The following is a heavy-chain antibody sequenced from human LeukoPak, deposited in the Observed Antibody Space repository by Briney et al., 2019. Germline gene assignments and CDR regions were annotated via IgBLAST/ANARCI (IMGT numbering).Heavy chain of an antibody. Sequence: SVKVSRKASGGTFSSYAISWVRQAPGQGLEWMGGIIPIFGTANYAQKFQGRVTITADESTSTAYMELSSLRSEDTAVYYCARDSGTSHKYYYYYYMDVWGKGTTVTVSS. D-gene: IGHD2-2*01. V-gene: IGHV1-69*01. CDR2: IIPIFGTA. CDR3: ARDSGTSHKYYYYYYMDV. CDR1: GGTFSSYA. J-gene: IGHJ6*03.